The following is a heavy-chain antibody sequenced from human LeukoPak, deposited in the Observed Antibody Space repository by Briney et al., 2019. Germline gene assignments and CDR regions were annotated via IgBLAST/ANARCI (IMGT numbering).Heavy chain of an antibody. Sequence: SVKVSCKASGGTFSSYAISWVRQAPGQGLEWMGGIIPIFGTANYAQKFQGRVTITADESTSTAYMELRSLRSDDTAVYYCARDITGTTIWFDPWGQGTLVTVSS. CDR2: IIPIFGTA. CDR1: GGTFSSYA. CDR3: ARDITGTTIWFDP. D-gene: IGHD1-7*01. V-gene: IGHV1-69*13. J-gene: IGHJ5*02.